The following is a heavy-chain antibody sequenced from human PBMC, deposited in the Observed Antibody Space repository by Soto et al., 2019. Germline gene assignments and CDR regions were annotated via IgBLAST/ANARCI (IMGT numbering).Heavy chain of an antibody. Sequence: GGSLRLSCAASGFTFSSYSMNWVRQAPGKGLEWVSSISSSSSYIYYADSVKGRFTISRDNAKNSLYLQMNSLRAEDTAVYYCARDYYDSSGYYYGEYWGQGTLVTVSS. V-gene: IGHV3-21*01. J-gene: IGHJ4*02. CDR2: ISSSSSYI. D-gene: IGHD3-22*01. CDR3: ARDYYDSSGYYYGEY. CDR1: GFTFSSYS.